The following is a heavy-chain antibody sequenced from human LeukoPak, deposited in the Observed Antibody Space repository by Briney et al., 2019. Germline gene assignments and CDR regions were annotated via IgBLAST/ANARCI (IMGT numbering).Heavy chain of an antibody. CDR2: IHPNSGGT. CDR1: GYTFTAYY. CDR3: ARDYYGSGTYYKDY. D-gene: IGHD3-10*01. J-gene: IGHJ4*02. V-gene: IGHV1-2*02. Sequence: ASVKVSCKASGYTFTAYYLHWVRQASGQGLEWMGWIHPNSGGTNYAQNFQGRVSMTTDTSISTVYMELSRLRSDDTAVYYCARDYYGSGTYYKDYWGQGTLVTVSS.